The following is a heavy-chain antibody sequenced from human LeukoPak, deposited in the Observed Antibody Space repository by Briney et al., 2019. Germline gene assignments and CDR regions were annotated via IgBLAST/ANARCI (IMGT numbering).Heavy chain of an antibody. CDR3: ALDCCTGSRFDH. CDR2: ISSNSAYL. CDR1: GFTFSDYS. J-gene: IGHJ4*02. D-gene: IGHD2-8*02. V-gene: IGHV3-21*04. Sequence: GGSLRLSCAASGFTFSDYSMNWVRQAPGKGLEWVSSISSNSAYLYYVDSLRGRFTVSRDNSKNILYLQMNSLTVEDTAVYYCALDCCTGSRFDHWGQGTLVTVSS.